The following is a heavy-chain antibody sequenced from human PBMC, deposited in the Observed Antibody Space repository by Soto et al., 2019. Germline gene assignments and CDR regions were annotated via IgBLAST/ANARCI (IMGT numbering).Heavy chain of an antibody. D-gene: IGHD1-26*01. CDR1: GGSFSGYY. V-gene: IGHV4-34*01. Sequence: QVQLQQWGAGLLKPSETLSLTCAVYGGSFSGYYWSWIRQPPGKGLEWLGEINHSGSTNYNPSLKRRVTISVDPSKNQFSLKLSSVTAADTAVYYCARGRFVGANGGPFDYWGQGTLVTVSS. CDR2: INHSGST. J-gene: IGHJ4*02. CDR3: ARGRFVGANGGPFDY.